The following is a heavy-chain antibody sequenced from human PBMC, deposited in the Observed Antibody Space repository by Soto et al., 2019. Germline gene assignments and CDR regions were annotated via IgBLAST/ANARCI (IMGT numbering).Heavy chain of an antibody. CDR1: GDSVSSNSAA. D-gene: IGHD6-13*01. J-gene: IGHJ6*02. CDR3: ARDVGSSWPTSYYYYGMDV. V-gene: IGHV6-1*01. Sequence: SQTLSLTCAISGDSVSSNSAAWNWIRQSPSRGLEWLGRTYYRSKWYNDYAVSVKSRITINPDTSKNQFSLKLSSVTAADTAVYYCARDVGSSWPTSYYYYGMDVWGQGTTVTVSS. CDR2: TYYRSKWYN.